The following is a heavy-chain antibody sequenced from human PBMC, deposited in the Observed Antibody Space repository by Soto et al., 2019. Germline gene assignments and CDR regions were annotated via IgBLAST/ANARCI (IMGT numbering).Heavy chain of an antibody. CDR1: GGTSSSYA. J-gene: IGHJ6*02. CDR2: IIPIFGTA. V-gene: IGHV1-69*01. D-gene: IGHD3-3*02. CDR3: ARGIGISVNAMDV. Sequence: QVQLVQSGAEVKKPGSSVKVSCKASGGTSSSYAINWVRQAPGQGLEWMGGIIPIFGTANYAQKLQGRVKIIADESTSTSYIELGSLRSEDTAVYYCARGIGISVNAMDVWGQGTTVTVSS.